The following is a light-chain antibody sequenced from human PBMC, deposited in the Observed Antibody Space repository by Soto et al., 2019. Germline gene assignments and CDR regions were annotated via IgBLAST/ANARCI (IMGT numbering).Light chain of an antibody. CDR1: SSNIGAGYD. Sequence: QSVLTQPPSVSGAPGQRVTISCTGSSSNIGAGYDAHWYQQLPGKVPKLLIYGDTNRPSGVPDRFSGSKSGTSASLAITGLQPEDEADYYCQSYDNSRSGPVFGPGTKLTVL. V-gene: IGLV1-40*01. CDR2: GDT. J-gene: IGLJ1*01. CDR3: QSYDNSRSGPV.